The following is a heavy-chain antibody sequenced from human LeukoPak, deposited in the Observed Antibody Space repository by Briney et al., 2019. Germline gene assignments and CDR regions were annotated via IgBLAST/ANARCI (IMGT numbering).Heavy chain of an antibody. V-gene: IGHV1-46*01. CDR1: GYTFTSYY. CDR3: ARQGLEAYCSGGSCYPAPFSY. Sequence: ASVKVSCKASGYTFTSYYMHWVRQAPGQGLEWMGIINPSGGSTSYAQKFQGRVTMTRDMSTSTVYMELSSLRSEDTAVYYCARQGLEAYCSGGSCYPAPFSYWGQGTLVTVSS. CDR2: INPSGGST. D-gene: IGHD2-15*01. J-gene: IGHJ4*02.